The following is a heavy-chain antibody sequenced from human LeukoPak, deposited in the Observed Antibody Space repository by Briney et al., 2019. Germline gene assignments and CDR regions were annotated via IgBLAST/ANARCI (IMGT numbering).Heavy chain of an antibody. V-gene: IGHV3-53*01. D-gene: IGHD2-15*01. CDR2: IYSGGST. Sequence: GGSLRLSCAASGFTVSSNYMSWVRQAPGKGLEWVSVIYSGGSTYYADSVKGRFTISRHNSKNTLYLQMNSLRAEDTAVYYCANDPLTYCSGGSCYPEYYYGMDVWGQGTTVTVSS. CDR1: GFTVSSNY. CDR3: ANDPLTYCSGGSCYPEYYYGMDV. J-gene: IGHJ6*02.